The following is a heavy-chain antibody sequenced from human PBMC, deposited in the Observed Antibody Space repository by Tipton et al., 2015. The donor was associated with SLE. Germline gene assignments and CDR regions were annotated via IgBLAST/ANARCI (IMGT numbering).Heavy chain of an antibody. J-gene: IGHJ4*02. Sequence: TLSLTCAVYGGSFSGYYWSWIRQPPGKGLEWIATIYYSGSTYYNPSLKSRVTISVDTSKNQLSLKLSSVTAADTAVYYCARANNWKGPLSFDYWGQGTLVTVSS. CDR1: GGSFSGYY. D-gene: IGHD1-20*01. CDR2: IYYSGST. V-gene: IGHV4-34*01. CDR3: ARANNWKGPLSFDY.